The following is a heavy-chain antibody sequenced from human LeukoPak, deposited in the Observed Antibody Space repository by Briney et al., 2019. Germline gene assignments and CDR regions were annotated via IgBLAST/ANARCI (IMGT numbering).Heavy chain of an antibody. CDR1: GFSFSSYN. D-gene: IGHD6-6*01. CDR3: ARDLSGYASSLGY. J-gene: IGHJ4*02. CDR2: ISYDGNIK. Sequence: GGSLRLSCAASGFSFSSYNFHWVRQAPGKGLKWLGFISYDGNIKYEDSVKGRFTISRDNAKNTLYLQMNSLRAEDTAVYYCARDLSGYASSLGYWGQGTLVTVSA. V-gene: IGHV3-30*03.